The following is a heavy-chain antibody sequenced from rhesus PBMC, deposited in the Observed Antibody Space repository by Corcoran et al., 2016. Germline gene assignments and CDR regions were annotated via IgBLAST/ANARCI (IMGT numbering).Heavy chain of an antibody. Sequence: QLQLQESGPGLVKPSETLSVTCVFSGGSVRRTYWNWIRQPPGKGLEWIGRIYGSGRDTNYNPSLQSRVTLSVDTSKNQFSLKLSSVTAADTAVYYCARRGIGWYFDLWGPGTPITISS. CDR2: IYGSGRDT. D-gene: IGHD6-13*01. CDR3: ARRGIGWYFDL. J-gene: IGHJ2*01. CDR1: GGSVRRTY. V-gene: IGHV4-169*01.